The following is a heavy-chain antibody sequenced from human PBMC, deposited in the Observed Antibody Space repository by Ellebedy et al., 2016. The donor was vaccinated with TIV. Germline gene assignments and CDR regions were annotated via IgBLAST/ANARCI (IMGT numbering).Heavy chain of an antibody. J-gene: IGHJ4*02. CDR1: GFTFSSHA. V-gene: IGHV3-23*01. D-gene: IGHD4/OR15-4a*01. CDR3: ANANYASY. CDR2: ISPNGGST. Sequence: GESLKISCVASGFTFSSHAMGWVRQAPGKGLEWVSVISPNGGSTYYADSLKGRFTISRDNSKNTLYLQMNSLRAEDTALYYCANANYASYWGQGTLVTVSS.